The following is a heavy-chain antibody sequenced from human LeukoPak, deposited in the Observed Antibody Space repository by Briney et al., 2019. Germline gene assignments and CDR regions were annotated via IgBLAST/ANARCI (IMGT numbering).Heavy chain of an antibody. CDR3: AKDQYYDSSGYMGPNAFDI. CDR1: GFTFSSYA. V-gene: IGHV3-23*01. Sequence: GGSLRLSCTASGFTFSSYAMSWVRQAPGKGLEWVSAISGSGGSTYYADSVKGRFTISRDNSKNTLYLQMNSLRAEDTAVYYCAKDQYYDSSGYMGPNAFDIWGQGTMVTVSS. CDR2: ISGSGGST. J-gene: IGHJ3*02. D-gene: IGHD3-22*01.